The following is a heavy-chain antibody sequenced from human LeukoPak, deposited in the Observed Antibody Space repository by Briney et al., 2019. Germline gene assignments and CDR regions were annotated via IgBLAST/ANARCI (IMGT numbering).Heavy chain of an antibody. CDR2: IKQDGSEK. V-gene: IGHV3-7*01. Sequence: PGGSLTLSCAASGFTFSSYWMSWVRQAPGKGLEWVANIKQDGSEKYYVDSVKGRFTISRDNAKNSLYLQMNSLRAEDTAVYYCARAFIAARPLSSDYWGQGTLVTVSS. D-gene: IGHD6-6*01. CDR1: GFTFSSYW. CDR3: ARAFIAARPLSSDY. J-gene: IGHJ4*02.